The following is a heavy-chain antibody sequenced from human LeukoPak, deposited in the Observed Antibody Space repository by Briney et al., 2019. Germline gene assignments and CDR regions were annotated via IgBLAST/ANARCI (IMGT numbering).Heavy chain of an antibody. CDR2: IYSGGST. J-gene: IGHJ4*02. D-gene: IGHD3-10*01. Sequence: PGGSLRLSRAASGFTVSSNYMSWVRQAPGRGLEWVSVIYSGGSTYYADSVKGRFTISRDNSKNTLFLQMNSLRAGDTAVYYCARGTVTMVDYWGQGTLVSVSS. CDR3: ARGTVTMVDY. CDR1: GFTVSSNY. V-gene: IGHV3-66*01.